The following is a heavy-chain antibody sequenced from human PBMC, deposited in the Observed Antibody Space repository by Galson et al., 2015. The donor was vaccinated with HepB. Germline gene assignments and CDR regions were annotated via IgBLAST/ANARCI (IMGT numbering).Heavy chain of an antibody. CDR1: GGSISSYY. CDR3: ARDAARNVLFVVPAAPAGPPSDYYYYYMDV. Sequence: LSLTCTVSGGSISSYYWSWIRQPAGKGLEWIGRIYTSGSTNYNPSLKSRVTMSVDTSKNQFSLKLSSVTAADTAVYYCARDAARNVLFVVPAAPAGPPSDYYYYYMDVWGKGTTVTVSS. D-gene: IGHD2-2*01. J-gene: IGHJ6*03. V-gene: IGHV4-4*07. CDR2: IYTSGST.